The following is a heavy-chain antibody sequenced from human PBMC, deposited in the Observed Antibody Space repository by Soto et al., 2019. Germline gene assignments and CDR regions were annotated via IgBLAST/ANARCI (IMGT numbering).Heavy chain of an antibody. D-gene: IGHD6-6*01. CDR2: ISSNGGST. J-gene: IGHJ6*02. CDR3: VKGRRYYGMDV. Sequence: PGGALRVSCSASGVTLSSYAMHWVRQAPGKGLEYVSAISSNGGSTYYADSVKGRFTISRDNSKNTLYLQMSSLRAEDTAVYYCVKGRRYYGMDVWGQGTTVTVSS. V-gene: IGHV3-64D*06. CDR1: GVTLSSYA.